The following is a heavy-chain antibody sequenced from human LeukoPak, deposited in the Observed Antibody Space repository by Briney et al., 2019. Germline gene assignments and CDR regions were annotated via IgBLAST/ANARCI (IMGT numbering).Heavy chain of an antibody. D-gene: IGHD2-2*01. V-gene: IGHV3-23*01. CDR3: AKSRSSSSSHFDY. J-gene: IGHJ4*02. Sequence: GGSLRLSCAASGFTFSSYAMSWVRQAPGKGLEWVSTISGSGKTTYYADSVKGRFTIHRDNSKNTLYLQMNSLSAEDTDVYYCAKSRSSSSSHFDYWGQGPLVTVSS. CDR1: GFTFSSYA. CDR2: ISGSGKTT.